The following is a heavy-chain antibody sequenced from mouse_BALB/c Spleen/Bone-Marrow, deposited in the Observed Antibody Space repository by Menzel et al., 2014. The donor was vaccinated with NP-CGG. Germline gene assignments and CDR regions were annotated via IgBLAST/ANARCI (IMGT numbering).Heavy chain of an antibody. V-gene: IGHV14-3*02. CDR2: IDPANGNT. Sequence: EVMLVESGAELVKPGASVKLSCTASGFNITDTYMHWVKQRPEQGLEWIGRIDPANGNTKYDPKFQGKATITADTSSNAAYLQLSSLTSEDTAVYYCAAYYRYLAWFAYWGQGTLVTVSA. CDR1: GFNITDTY. D-gene: IGHD2-14*01. J-gene: IGHJ3*01. CDR3: AAYYRYLAWFAY.